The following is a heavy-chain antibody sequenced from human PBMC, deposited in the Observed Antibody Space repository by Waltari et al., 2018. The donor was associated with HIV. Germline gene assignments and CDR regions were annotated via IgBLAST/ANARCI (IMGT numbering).Heavy chain of an antibody. CDR3: ARADIAVAGIFDY. D-gene: IGHD6-19*01. Sequence: EVQLVESGGGLVQPGGSLRLSCAASGFTFRRYAMIWVRQAPGEGLDWVAAITGSGISSDYADSVKGRFTISRDNAKNTLYLQMNSLRAEDTAVYYCARADIAVAGIFDYWGQGTLVTVSS. V-gene: IGHV3-23*04. CDR2: ITGSGISS. CDR1: GFTFRRYA. J-gene: IGHJ4*02.